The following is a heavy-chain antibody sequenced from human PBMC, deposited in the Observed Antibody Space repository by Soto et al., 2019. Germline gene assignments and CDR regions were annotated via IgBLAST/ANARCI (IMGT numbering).Heavy chain of an antibody. V-gene: IGHV3-23*01. D-gene: IGHD1-20*01. Sequence: GGSLRLSCAASGFTFNNYAMNWVRQAPGKGLEWVSGISGSGYSTNYADSVRGRFTLSRDNSKKMLYLQLDSLRAEVTAIYCCPYSYTDTDFDYWGQRVLVTVSS. CDR3: PYSYTDTDFDY. CDR1: GFTFNNYA. J-gene: IGHJ4*02. CDR2: ISGSGYST.